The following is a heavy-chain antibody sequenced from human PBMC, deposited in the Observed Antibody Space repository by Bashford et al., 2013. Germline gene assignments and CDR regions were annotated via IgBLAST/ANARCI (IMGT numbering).Heavy chain of an antibody. J-gene: IGHJ4*02. CDR3: ARQYRDGTYFDY. CDR2: VYSTGST. D-gene: IGHD5-24*01. CDR1: GGSMNPYF. V-gene: IGHV4-4*07. Sequence: SETLSLTCTVSGGSMNPYFWAWIRQSANKGLEWIGRVYSTGSTNYNPSLKSRVTISIETSRNQFSLILTSVTAAETAIYYCARQYRDGTYFDYWGQGTQVTVSS.